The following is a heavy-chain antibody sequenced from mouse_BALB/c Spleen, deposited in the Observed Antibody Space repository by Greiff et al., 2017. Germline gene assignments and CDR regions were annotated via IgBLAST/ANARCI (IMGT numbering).Heavy chain of an antibody. Sequence: VQLQESGAELAKSGASVKMSCKASGYTFTSYWMHWVKQRPGQGLEWIGYINPSTGYTEYNQKFKDKATLTADKSSSTAYMQLSSLTSEDSAVYYCARDYGYDNYAMDYWGQGTSVTVSS. V-gene: IGHV1-7*01. CDR1: GYTFTSYW. D-gene: IGHD2-2*01. CDR2: INPSTGYT. CDR3: ARDYGYDNYAMDY. J-gene: IGHJ4*01.